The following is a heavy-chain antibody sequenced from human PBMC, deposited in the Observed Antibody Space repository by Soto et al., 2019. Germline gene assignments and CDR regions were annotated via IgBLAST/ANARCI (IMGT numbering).Heavy chain of an antibody. J-gene: IGHJ4*02. CDR1: GGTFSNFA. D-gene: IGHD4-17*01. CDR2: IILPFGTA. V-gene: IGHV1-69*12. CDR3: ARGPDYEGDFDF. Sequence: QVQLVQSGAEVKKPGSSVKVSCKVSGGTFSNFAVGWVRQAPVQGPEWMGGIILPFGTANYAQKFQDRVTITADYSMTTAYMDLRSLRSDATAGYYCARGPDYEGDFDFWGPRTLVTVSS.